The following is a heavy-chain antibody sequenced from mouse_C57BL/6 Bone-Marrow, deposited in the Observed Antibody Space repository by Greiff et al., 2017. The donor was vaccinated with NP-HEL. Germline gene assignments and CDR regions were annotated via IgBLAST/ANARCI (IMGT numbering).Heavy chain of an antibody. J-gene: IGHJ1*03. D-gene: IGHD1-1*01. CDR3: TTLDYYGSSS. V-gene: IGHV14-4*01. CDR1: GFNFKDDY. CDR2: IDPENGDT. Sequence: EVQLQQSGAELVRPGASVKLSCTASGFNFKDDYMHWVKQRPEQGLEWIGWIDPENGDTAYASKFQGKAPITADTSSNTAYLQLSSLTTEDTAVDYCTTLDYYGSSSWGTGTTVTVTA.